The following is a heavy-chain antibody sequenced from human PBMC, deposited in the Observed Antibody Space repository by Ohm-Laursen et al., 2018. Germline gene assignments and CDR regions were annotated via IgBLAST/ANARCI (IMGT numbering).Heavy chain of an antibody. Sequence: SLRLSCTASGFTFSSYWMHWVRQAPGKRLVWVSRINSDGSSTSYADSVKGRFTISRDNAKNTLYLQMNSLRAEDTAVYYCARDKYGGMDVWGQGTTVTVSS. CDR3: ARDKYGGMDV. D-gene: IGHD2/OR15-2a*01. CDR2: INSDGSST. V-gene: IGHV3-74*01. CDR1: GFTFSSYW. J-gene: IGHJ6*02.